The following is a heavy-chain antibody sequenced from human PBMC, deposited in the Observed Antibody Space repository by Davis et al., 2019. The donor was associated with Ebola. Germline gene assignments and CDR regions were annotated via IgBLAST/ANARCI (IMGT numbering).Heavy chain of an antibody. CDR3: ARAVRNDILIDS. CDR1: GFTFSNYA. V-gene: IGHV3-48*02. D-gene: IGHD3-9*01. CDR2: ISSTGSRV. Sequence: GESLKISCAASGFTFSNYAMHWVRQASGKGLEWVAYISSTGSRVYYADSGKGRFTISRENVKDSMSLQMNRLRDEDTAVYFCARAVRNDILIDSWGQGIQVTVSS. J-gene: IGHJ4*02.